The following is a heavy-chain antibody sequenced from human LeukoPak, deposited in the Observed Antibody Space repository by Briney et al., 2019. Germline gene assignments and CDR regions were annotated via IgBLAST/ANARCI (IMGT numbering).Heavy chain of an antibody. CDR2: IAHHGNNK. CDR1: GFTFSSSA. Sequence: GGSLRLSCGAPGFTFSSSAMHWVRQGPGMGLEWVAYIAHHGNNKYYADSVKGRFTISRDNSKGSLYLQMNSLRADDTAVYYCAKDGSWSCTDWGQGTLVRVSS. J-gene: IGHJ4*02. V-gene: IGHV3-30*02. D-gene: IGHD2-8*02. CDR3: AKDGSWSCTD.